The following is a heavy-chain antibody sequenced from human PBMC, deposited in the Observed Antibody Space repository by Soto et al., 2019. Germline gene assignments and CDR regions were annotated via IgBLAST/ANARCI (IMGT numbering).Heavy chain of an antibody. Sequence: GASVKVSCKASGYTFTNYCISWVRQAPGQGLEWVGWINTYNGNTNFAQKFQDRVTLTTDTSTSTAYMELRSLTSDDTAVYYCARDSAYTIAYWGQGTLVTVSS. CDR1: GYTFTNYC. J-gene: IGHJ4*02. CDR2: INTYNGNT. CDR3: ARDSAYTIAY. V-gene: IGHV1-18*01. D-gene: IGHD3-16*01.